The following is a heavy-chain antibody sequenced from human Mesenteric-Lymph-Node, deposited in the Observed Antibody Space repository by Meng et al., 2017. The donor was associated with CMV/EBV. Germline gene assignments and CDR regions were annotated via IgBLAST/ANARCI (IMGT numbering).Heavy chain of an antibody. CDR1: SFSVYY. V-gene: IGHV4-34*01. J-gene: IGHJ4*02. Sequence: SFSVYYWSWVRQPPGERLEWIGEINYSGSTSYNPSLESRVTISLDTSKKQLSLKLSSVTAADTAVYYCARVSYYYGGSGYYYYFDYWGQGTLVTVSS. D-gene: IGHD3-22*01. CDR2: INYSGST. CDR3: ARVSYYYGGSGYYYYFDY.